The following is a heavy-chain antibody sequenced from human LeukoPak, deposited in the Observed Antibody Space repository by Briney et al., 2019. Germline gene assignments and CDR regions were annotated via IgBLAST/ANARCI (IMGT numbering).Heavy chain of an antibody. CDR2: ISSSSTYI. Sequence: PGGSLRLSCAASGLTFSSYAMSWVRQAPGKGLEWVSSISSSSTYIYDADSVKGRFSISRDNAKNSLYLQMNSLRAEDTAVYYCASRSRNTGGFDIWGQGTMVTVSS. J-gene: IGHJ3*02. D-gene: IGHD5-18*01. CDR3: ASRSRNTGGFDI. V-gene: IGHV3-21*01. CDR1: GLTFSSYA.